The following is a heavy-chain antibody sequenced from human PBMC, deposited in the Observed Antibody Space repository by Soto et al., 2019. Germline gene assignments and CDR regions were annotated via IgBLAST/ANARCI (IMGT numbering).Heavy chain of an antibody. D-gene: IGHD3-10*01. CDR2: IYSGGST. Sequence: PGGSLRLSCAASGFTFSSYAMHWVRQAPGKGLEWVSVIYSGGSTYYADSVKGRFTISRDNSKNTLYLQMNSLRAEDTAVYYCARVSSYYGSGSDAFDIWGQGTMVTVSS. CDR1: GFTFSSYA. CDR3: ARVSSYYGSGSDAFDI. J-gene: IGHJ3*02. V-gene: IGHV3-66*01.